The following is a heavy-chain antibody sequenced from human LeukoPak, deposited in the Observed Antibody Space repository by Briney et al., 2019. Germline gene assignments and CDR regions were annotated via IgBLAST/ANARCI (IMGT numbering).Heavy chain of an antibody. Sequence: PSETLSLTCTVSGGSISSSSYYWGWIRQPPGKGLEWIGSIYHSGSTYYNPSLKSRVTISVDTSKNQLSLKLSSVTAADTAVYYCARPSLVPAAIMNWGQGTLVTVSS. J-gene: IGHJ4*02. V-gene: IGHV4-39*07. CDR3: ARPSLVPAAIMN. CDR1: GGSISSSSYY. D-gene: IGHD2-2*02. CDR2: IYHSGST.